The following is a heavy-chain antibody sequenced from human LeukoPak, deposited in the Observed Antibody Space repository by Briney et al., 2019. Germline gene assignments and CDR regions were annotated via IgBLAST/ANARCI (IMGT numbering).Heavy chain of an antibody. Sequence: GGSLRLSCVASGFTFSNYWMSWVLQAPGKGPEWVANITQDGSEKYYVDSLKGRFTISRDNAKNSLYLQMNSLRAEDTAVYYCARLYGRDYDFWSGRDAFDIWGQGTMVTVSS. V-gene: IGHV3-7*01. CDR2: ITQDGSEK. J-gene: IGHJ3*02. D-gene: IGHD3-3*01. CDR3: ARLYGRDYDFWSGRDAFDI. CDR1: GFTFSNYW.